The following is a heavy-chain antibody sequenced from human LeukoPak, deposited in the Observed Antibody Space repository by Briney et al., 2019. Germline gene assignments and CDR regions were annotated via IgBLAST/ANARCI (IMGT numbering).Heavy chain of an antibody. CDR2: ISGSGGGT. J-gene: IGHJ4*02. CDR3: ANFDRDSDY. Sequence: GGSLRLSCAASGFTFRSYAMNWVRQAPGKGLEWVSTISGSGGGTYYADSVKGRLTISRDNSKNTLYLQMNSLRAEDTAVYYCANFDRDSDYWGQGTLVTVSS. D-gene: IGHD1-14*01. CDR1: GFTFRSYA. V-gene: IGHV3-23*01.